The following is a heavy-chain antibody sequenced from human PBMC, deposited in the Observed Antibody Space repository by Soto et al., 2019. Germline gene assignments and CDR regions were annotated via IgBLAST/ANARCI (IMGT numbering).Heavy chain of an antibody. D-gene: IGHD6-13*01. J-gene: IGHJ4*02. CDR3: ARARATIAAAAIFDC. V-gene: IGHV4-4*02. CDR1: GGSISTSNW. Sequence: QVQLQESGPGLVKPSGTLSLTCAVSGGSISTSNWWSWVRQPPGKGLEWIGEVYRTGSTNYNPSLESRVIVSVDTSKNQFSLKLTSVTAADTAVYYCARARATIAAAAIFDCWGQGTLVTVSS. CDR2: VYRTGST.